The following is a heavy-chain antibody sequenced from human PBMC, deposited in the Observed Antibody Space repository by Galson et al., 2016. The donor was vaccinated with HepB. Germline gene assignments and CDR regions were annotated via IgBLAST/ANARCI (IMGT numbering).Heavy chain of an antibody. CDR2: IYYSGTT. J-gene: IGHJ3*02. V-gene: IGHV4-39*07. CDR3: ARASPRDSSGWYPDAFDI. D-gene: IGHD6-19*01. CDR1: GGSISSSTYY. Sequence: SETLSLTCTVSGGSISSSTYYWGWIRQPPGKGPEWLGSIYYSGTTYDNPSLKSRVTISVDTSKNQFSLKLSSVTAADTAVYYCARASPRDSSGWYPDAFDIWGQGTMVTVSS.